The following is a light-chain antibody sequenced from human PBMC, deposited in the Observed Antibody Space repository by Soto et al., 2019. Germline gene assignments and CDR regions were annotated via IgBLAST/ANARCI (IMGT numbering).Light chain of an antibody. V-gene: IGLV2-8*01. CDR3: TSYAGSNTLVV. Sequence: QSVLTQPPSASGSPGQSVTISCTATSSDVGGYNYVSWYQQHPGKAPKLMIYEVSKRTSGVPDRFSGSKSGNTASLTVSGLQAEDGVDYSCTSYAGSNTLVVFGGGTKLTVL. CDR1: SSDVGGYNY. J-gene: IGLJ2*01. CDR2: EVS.